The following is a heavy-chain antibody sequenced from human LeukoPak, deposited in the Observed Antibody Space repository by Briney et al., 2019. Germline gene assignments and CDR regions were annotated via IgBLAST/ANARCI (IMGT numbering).Heavy chain of an antibody. D-gene: IGHD3-10*01. CDR3: ARLGTLVRGVIITLSWFDP. Sequence: ASVKVSCKASGYTFTSYGISWVRQASGQGLEWRGWISAYNSNTHYAQKLQGRVTMTTDTSTSTAYMEVRSLRSDDTAVYYCARLGTLVRGVIITLSWFDPWGQGTLVTVSS. CDR2: ISAYNSNT. J-gene: IGHJ5*01. CDR1: GYTFTSYG. V-gene: IGHV1-18*01.